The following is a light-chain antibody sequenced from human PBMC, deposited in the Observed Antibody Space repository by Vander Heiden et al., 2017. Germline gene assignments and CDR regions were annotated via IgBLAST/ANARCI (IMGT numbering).Light chain of an antibody. CDR3: CSYAGSSTFDVV. Sequence: QSALTQPASVSGSPGQSITISCTGTSSDVGSYNLVSWYQQHPGKAPKLMIYWVSKRAAGVSNRFSGSKSGNTASLTISGLQAEDEADYYCCSYAGSSTFDVVFGGGTKLTVL. J-gene: IGLJ2*01. CDR2: WVS. V-gene: IGLV2-23*02. CDR1: SSDVGSYNL.